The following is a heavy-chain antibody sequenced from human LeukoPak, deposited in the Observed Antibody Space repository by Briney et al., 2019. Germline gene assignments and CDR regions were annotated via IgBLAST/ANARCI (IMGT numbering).Heavy chain of an antibody. J-gene: IGHJ4*02. CDR2: IHYSGST. V-gene: IGHV4-39*07. CDR3: ARAVWFGELYIDY. D-gene: IGHD3-10*01. CDR1: GGSISSSAYH. Sequence: SETLSLTCTVSGGSISSSAYHWGWIRQPPGKGLEWIGSIHYSGSTNYNPSLKSRVTISVDTSKNQFSLKLSSVTAADTAVYYCARAVWFGELYIDYWGRGTLVTVSS.